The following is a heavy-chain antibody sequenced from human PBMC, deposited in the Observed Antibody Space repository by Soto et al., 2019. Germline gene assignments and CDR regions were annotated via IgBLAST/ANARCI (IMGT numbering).Heavy chain of an antibody. Sequence: QVQLVQSGAEVKKPGASVKVSCKASGYTFTSYYMHWVRQAPGQGLEWMGIINPSGGSTSYAQKFHGRVTMTRDTSTSTDYMELSSLRPDDTAVYYCARERAYGSWSYWDYYYYGMDVWGQGTTVTVSS. J-gene: IGHJ6*02. CDR2: INPSGGST. CDR1: GYTFTSYY. D-gene: IGHD3-10*01. V-gene: IGHV1-46*01. CDR3: ARERAYGSWSYWDYYYYGMDV.